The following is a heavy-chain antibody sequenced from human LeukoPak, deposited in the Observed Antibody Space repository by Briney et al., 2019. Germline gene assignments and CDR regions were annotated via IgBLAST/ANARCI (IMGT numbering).Heavy chain of an antibody. CDR3: ARETPEYYDFWSGYYTGIAHFDY. D-gene: IGHD3-3*01. CDR1: GYTFTGYY. CDR2: INPNSGGT. J-gene: IGHJ4*02. V-gene: IGHV1-2*06. Sequence: ASVKVSCKASGYTFTGYYMHWVRQAPGQGLEWMGRINPNSGGTNYAQKFQGRVTMTRDTSISTAYMELSRLRSDDTAVYYCARETPEYYDFWSGYYTGIAHFDYWGQGTLVTVSS.